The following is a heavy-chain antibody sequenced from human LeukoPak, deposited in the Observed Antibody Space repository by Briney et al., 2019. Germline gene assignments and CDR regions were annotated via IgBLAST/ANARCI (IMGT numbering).Heavy chain of an antibody. CDR3: ASIYCSGGSCYLDY. Sequence: SETLSLTCTVSGGSISSYYWSWIRQPPVKGLEWIGYIYYSGSANYNPSLKSRVTISVDTSKNQFSLKLSSVTAADTAVYYCASIYCSGGSCYLDYWGQGTLVTVSS. D-gene: IGHD2-15*01. CDR1: GGSISSYY. CDR2: IYYSGSA. J-gene: IGHJ4*02. V-gene: IGHV4-59*08.